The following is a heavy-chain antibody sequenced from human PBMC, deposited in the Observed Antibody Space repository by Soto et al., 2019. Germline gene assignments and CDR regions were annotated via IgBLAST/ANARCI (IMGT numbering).Heavy chain of an antibody. J-gene: IGHJ4*02. CDR3: AKDQDSSGWHPPYDY. V-gene: IGHV3-30*18. CDR1: GFTFSSYG. D-gene: IGHD6-19*01. Sequence: QVQLVESGGGVVQPGRSLRLSCAASGFTFSSYGMHWVRQAPGKGLEWVAVISYDGSNKYYADSVKGRFTISRDNSKNTLYLQMNSLRAEDTAVYYCAKDQDSSGWHPPYDYWGQGTLVTVSS. CDR2: ISYDGSNK.